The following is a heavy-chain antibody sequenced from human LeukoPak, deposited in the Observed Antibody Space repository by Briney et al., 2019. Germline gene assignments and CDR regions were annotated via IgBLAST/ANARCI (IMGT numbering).Heavy chain of an antibody. CDR2: IYPADSET. CDR3: ARSEVNYEDNGSFYYFDY. V-gene: IGHV5-51*01. CDR1: GYAFASYW. J-gene: IGHJ4*02. D-gene: IGHD3-10*01. Sequence: GESLKISCRVSGYAFASYWIGWVRQVPGKGLEWMGIIYPADSETKSSPSFQGQVTFSADKSINTAYLQWSSLKASDTAMYYCARSEVNYEDNGSFYYFDYWGQGTLVTVSS.